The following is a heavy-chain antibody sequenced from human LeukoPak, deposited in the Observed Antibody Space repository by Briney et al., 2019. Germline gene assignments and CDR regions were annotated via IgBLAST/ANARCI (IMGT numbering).Heavy chain of an antibody. CDR3: ARVGKLTAGY. CDR2: INHSGST. J-gene: IGHJ4*02. CDR1: GGPFSGYY. Sequence: SETLSLTCAVYGGPFSGYYWSWIRQPPGKGLEWIGEINHSGSTNYNPSLKSRVTISVDTSKNQFSLKLSSVTAADTAVYYCARVGKLTAGYWGQGTLVTVSS. V-gene: IGHV4-34*01. D-gene: IGHD1-1*01.